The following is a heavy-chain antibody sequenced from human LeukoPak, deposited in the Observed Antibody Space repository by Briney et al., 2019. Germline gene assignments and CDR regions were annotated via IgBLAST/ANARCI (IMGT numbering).Heavy chain of an antibody. CDR1: GGTFSSYA. CDR3: ARDYCDSSGYFGY. D-gene: IGHD3-22*01. J-gene: IGHJ4*02. CDR2: IIPIFGTA. V-gene: IGHV1-69*05. Sequence: SVKVSCKASGGTFSSYAISCVRQAPGQGLEWMGGIIPIFGTANYAQKFQGRVTITTDESTSTAYMELSSLRSEDTAVYYCARDYCDSSGYFGYWGQGTLVTVSS.